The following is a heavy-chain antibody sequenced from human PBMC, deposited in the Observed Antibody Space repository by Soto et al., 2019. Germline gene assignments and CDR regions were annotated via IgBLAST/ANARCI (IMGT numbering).Heavy chain of an antibody. CDR3: AREAPQRRWLGGHWFDP. D-gene: IGHD3-10*01. CDR2: INHSGST. Sequence: SETLSLTCAVYGGSFSGYYWSWIRQPPGKGLEWIGEINHSGSTNYNPSLKSRVTISVDTSKNQFSLKLSSVTAADTAVYYCAREAPQRRWLGGHWFDPWGQGTLVTVSS. CDR1: GGSFSGYY. J-gene: IGHJ5*02. V-gene: IGHV4-34*01.